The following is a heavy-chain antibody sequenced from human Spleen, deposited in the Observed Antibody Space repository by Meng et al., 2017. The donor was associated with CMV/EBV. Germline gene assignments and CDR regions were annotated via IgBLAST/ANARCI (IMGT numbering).Heavy chain of an antibody. CDR2: INWNGGST. J-gene: IGHJ4*02. D-gene: IGHD1-14*01. CDR3: ASRPEFDY. CDR1: GFIFDDYG. Sequence: GGSLRLSCAASGFIFDDYGMSWVRQAPGKGLEWVSGINWNGGSTGYADSVKGRFTISRDNSKDTLYLQVNSLRAEDTALYYCASRPEFDYWGQGTLVTVSS. V-gene: IGHV3-20*04.